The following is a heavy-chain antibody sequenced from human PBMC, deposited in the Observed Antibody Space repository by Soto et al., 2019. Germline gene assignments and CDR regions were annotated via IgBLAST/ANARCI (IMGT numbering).Heavy chain of an antibody. CDR1: GGSISSSNW. CDR3: ARDKFTQLGPGYYYGMDV. J-gene: IGHJ6*02. V-gene: IGHV4-4*02. CDR2: IYHSGST. Sequence: PSETLSLTCAVSGGSISSSNWWSWVRQPPGTGLEWIGEIYHSGSTNYNPSLKSRVTISVDKSKNQFSLKLSSVTAADTAVYYCARDKFTQLGPGYYYGMDVWGQGTTVTVSS. D-gene: IGHD6-6*01.